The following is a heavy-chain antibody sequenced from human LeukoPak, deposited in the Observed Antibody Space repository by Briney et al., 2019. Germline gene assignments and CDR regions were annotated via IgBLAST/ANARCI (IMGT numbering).Heavy chain of an antibody. D-gene: IGHD6-6*01. J-gene: IGHJ3*02. CDR1: GGSLTGYY. V-gene: IGHV4-59*12. Sequence: SETLSLTCTVSGGSLTGYYWSWIRQPPGKGLEWIAYVYYTGRTLYNPSLESRVTISVDTSKTQISLKLTSVTAADTAVYFCARDSFSNSSGAFDIWGQGTMVTVSS. CDR3: ARDSFSNSSGAFDI. CDR2: VYYTGRT.